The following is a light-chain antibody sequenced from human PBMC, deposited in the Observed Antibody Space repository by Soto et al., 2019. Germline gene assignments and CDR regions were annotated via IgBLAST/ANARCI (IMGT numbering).Light chain of an antibody. J-gene: IGKJ5*01. CDR3: RQYNKLPTIP. V-gene: IGKV3-15*01. Sequence: VLTKSPATRSVTRRERATLSCRASQRFSSNLGGYHQEPGQAPRLRIXRASARSTGVLERFSGSGSGREFTLTLSSLHSEDFGVYYCRQYNKLPTIPFGQGTRLEIK. CDR2: RAS. CDR1: QRFSSN.